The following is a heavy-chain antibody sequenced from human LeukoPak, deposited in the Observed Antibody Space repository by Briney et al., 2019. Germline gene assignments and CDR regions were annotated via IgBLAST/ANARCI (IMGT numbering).Heavy chain of an antibody. J-gene: IGHJ4*02. CDR2: IKQDGSEK. V-gene: IGHV3-7*01. Sequence: GGSLRLSCAASGFTFSIYCMSSVRQAPGKGLEWVANIKQDGSEKYHVDSVKGRFTISRDNAKNSLYLQMNSLRAEDTAVYYCARGRYCSSTSCSAHFDHWGQGTLVTVSS. CDR1: GFTFSIYC. D-gene: IGHD2-2*01. CDR3: ARGRYCSSTSCSAHFDH.